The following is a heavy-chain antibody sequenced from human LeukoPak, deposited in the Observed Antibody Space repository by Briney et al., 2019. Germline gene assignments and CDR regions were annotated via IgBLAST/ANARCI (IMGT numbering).Heavy chain of an antibody. V-gene: IGHV4-39*07. D-gene: IGHD2-8*01. J-gene: IGHJ4*02. CDR3: ARGERILYREFDY. CDR1: GGSISSSSYY. CDR2: INHSGST. Sequence: SETLSLTCTVSGGSISSSSYYWGWIRQPPGKGLEWIGEINHSGSTNYNPSLKSRVTISVDTSKNQFSLKLRSVTAADTAVYYCARGERILYREFDYWGQGTLVTVSS.